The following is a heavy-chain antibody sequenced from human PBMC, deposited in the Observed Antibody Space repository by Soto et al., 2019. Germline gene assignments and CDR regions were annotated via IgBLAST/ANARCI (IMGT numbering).Heavy chain of an antibody. CDR1: GDTLSHYG. J-gene: IGHJ4*02. D-gene: IGHD5-18*01. V-gene: IGHV1-69*13. CDR2: TTAILGTR. Sequence: SVKVSCKASGDTLSHYGVSWVRQVPGKGLEWMGGTTAILGTRDYAQKFQGRMTITSDESTTTSYMEPNSLTSDDTAVYYCAAGDSSDTGDHWGQGTLVTVSS. CDR3: AAGDSSDTGDH.